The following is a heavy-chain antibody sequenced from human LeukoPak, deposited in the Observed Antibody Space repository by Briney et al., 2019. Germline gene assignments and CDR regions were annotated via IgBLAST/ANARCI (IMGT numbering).Heavy chain of an antibody. J-gene: IGHJ6*03. D-gene: IGHD3-3*01. CDR2: ISAYNGNT. Sequence: ASVKVSCKASGYTFTSYGISWVRQAPGKGLEWMGWISAYNGNTNYAQKLQGIVTMTTDTSTSTAYMELRSLRSDDTAVYYCARAGLTIFGVVTPRYYYYMDVWGKGTTVTVSS. CDR1: GYTFTSYG. V-gene: IGHV1-18*01. CDR3: ARAGLTIFGVVTPRYYYYMDV.